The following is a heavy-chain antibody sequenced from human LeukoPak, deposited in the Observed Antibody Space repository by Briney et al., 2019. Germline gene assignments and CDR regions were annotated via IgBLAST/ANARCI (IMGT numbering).Heavy chain of an antibody. CDR3: ARGGAVSDMFQSWFDP. CDR1: GGSRSGYF. J-gene: IGHJ5*02. Sequence: SETLSFTCGVYGGSRSGYFWTWIRQPPGKGLEWIGEINHSGGTNYNTSLKSRATISVDTSKNQFSLKLSSVTAADTAVFYCARGGAVSDMFQSWFDPWGQGTMVTVSS. CDR2: INHSGGT. D-gene: IGHD3-10*02. V-gene: IGHV4-34*01.